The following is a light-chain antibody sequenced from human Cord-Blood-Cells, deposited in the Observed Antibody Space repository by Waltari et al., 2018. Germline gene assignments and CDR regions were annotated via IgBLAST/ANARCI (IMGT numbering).Light chain of an antibody. CDR2: DAS. J-gene: IGKJ2*01. V-gene: IGKV3-11*01. Sequence: DIVFTQSPAILSLSPGERATLSCRASQSVSSYLAWYQQKTGQAPRLLIYDASNRATGIPARFSGSGSGTDFTLTISSLEPEDFAVYYCQQRSNWPPYTFGQGTKLEIK. CDR1: QSVSSY. CDR3: QQRSNWPPYT.